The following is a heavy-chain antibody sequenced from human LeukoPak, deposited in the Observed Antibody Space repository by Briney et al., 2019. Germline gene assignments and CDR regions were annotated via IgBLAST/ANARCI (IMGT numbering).Heavy chain of an antibody. D-gene: IGHD6-13*01. CDR3: AKASVAAAGPDAFDI. J-gene: IGHJ3*02. CDR1: GFTFSSYG. Sequence: PGRSLRLSCAASGFTFSSYGMHWVRQAPGKGLEWVAAISYDGSNKYYADSVKGRFTISRDNSKNTLYLQMNSLRAEDTAVYYCAKASVAAAGPDAFDIWGQGTMVTVSS. V-gene: IGHV3-30*18. CDR2: ISYDGSNK.